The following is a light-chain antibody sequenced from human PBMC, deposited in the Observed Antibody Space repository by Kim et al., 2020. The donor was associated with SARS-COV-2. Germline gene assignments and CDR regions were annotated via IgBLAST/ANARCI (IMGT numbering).Light chain of an antibody. V-gene: IGKV1-5*03. J-gene: IGKJ1*01. Sequence: DIQMTQSPSTLSASVGDRVTITCRASQSISSWLAWYQQKPGKVPKLLIYKACNLESGVPSRFSGSGSGTEFTLTISSLQPDDSATYYCQQYSSNSWTFGQGTKVEVK. CDR1: QSISSW. CDR2: KAC. CDR3: QQYSSNSWT.